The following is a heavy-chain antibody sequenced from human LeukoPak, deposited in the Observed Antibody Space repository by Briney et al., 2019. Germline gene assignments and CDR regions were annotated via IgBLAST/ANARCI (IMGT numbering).Heavy chain of an antibody. CDR2: ISSSGSTI. CDR1: GFTFSSYE. D-gene: IGHD6-13*01. V-gene: IGHV3-48*03. Sequence: GGSLRLSCAASGFTFSSYEMNWVRQAPGKGLEWVSYISSSGSTIYYADSVKGRFTISRDNSKNTLYLQMNALRADDTAVYYCAKDHGSSDWYYFDYWGQGTLVTVSS. J-gene: IGHJ4*02. CDR3: AKDHGSSDWYYFDY.